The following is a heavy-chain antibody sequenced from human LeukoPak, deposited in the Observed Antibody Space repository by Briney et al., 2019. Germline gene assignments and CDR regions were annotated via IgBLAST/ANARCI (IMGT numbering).Heavy chain of an antibody. CDR3: AKEWGSGGSYYSIFDY. CDR1: GFTFSSYG. J-gene: IGHJ4*02. V-gene: IGHV3-30*18. D-gene: IGHD1-26*01. Sequence: QSGGSLRLSCAASGFTFSSYGMHWVRQAPGKGLEWVAVISYDGGNKYYADSVKGRFTISRDNSKNTLYLQMNSLRAEDTAVYYCAKEWGSGGSYYSIFDYWGQGTLVTVSS. CDR2: ISYDGGNK.